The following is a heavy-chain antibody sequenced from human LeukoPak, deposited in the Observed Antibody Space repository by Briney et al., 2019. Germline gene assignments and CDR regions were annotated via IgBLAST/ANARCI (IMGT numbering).Heavy chain of an antibody. CDR2: ISSSSSYI. CDR3: ARVQGYSYGYSFDY. J-gene: IGHJ4*02. V-gene: IGHV3-21*01. CDR1: GFTFSSYS. Sequence: GGSLRLSCAASGFTFSSYSMNWVRQAPGKGLEWVSSISSSSSYIYYADSVKGRFTISRDNAKNSLYLQMNSLRAQDTAVYYCARVQGYSYGYSFDYWGQGTLVTVSS. D-gene: IGHD5-18*01.